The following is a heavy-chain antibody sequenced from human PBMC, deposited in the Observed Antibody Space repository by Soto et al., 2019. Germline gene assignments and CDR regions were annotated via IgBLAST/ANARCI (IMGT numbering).Heavy chain of an antibody. CDR1: NSPLSDFY. D-gene: IGHD3-22*01. V-gene: IGHV4-59*08. J-gene: IGHJ4*01. Sequence: PSETLSLTCNVSNSPLSDFYWSWFRQPPGQGLEWVGYIYYTGTTTYNPSLRSRVDISIDASKSQFSLDLRSVTAADTAVYYCARLGGYYQAFDSWGHGALVTVSS. CDR3: ARLGGYYQAFDS. CDR2: IYYTGTT.